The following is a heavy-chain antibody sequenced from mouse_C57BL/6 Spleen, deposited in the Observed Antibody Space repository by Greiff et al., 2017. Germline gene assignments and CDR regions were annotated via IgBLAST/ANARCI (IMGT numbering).Heavy chain of an antibody. CDR1: GYAFSSSW. Sequence: VKLQESGPELVKPGASVKISCKASGYAFSSSWMNWVKQRPGKGLEWIGRIYPGDGDTNYNGTFKGKATLTADNSSSTAYMQLSSLTSEDSAVYFCARSATVVGDYAMDYWGQGTSVTVSS. V-gene: IGHV1-82*01. D-gene: IGHD1-1*01. CDR3: ARSATVVGDYAMDY. CDR2: IYPGDGDT. J-gene: IGHJ4*01.